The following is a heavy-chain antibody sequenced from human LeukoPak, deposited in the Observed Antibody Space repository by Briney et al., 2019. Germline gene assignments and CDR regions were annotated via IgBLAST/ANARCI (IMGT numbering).Heavy chain of an antibody. D-gene: IGHD3-10*02. CDR2: ISYSGGT. J-gene: IGHJ2*01. CDR3: ASTRSGEFFDL. V-gene: IGHV4-59*08. Sequence: SETLSLTCTVSGGSISSFYWSWIRQPPGKGLEWVGYISYSGGTNYNPSLKSRVTISVDTSKNQFSLKLNSVTAADTAVYYCASTRSGEFFDLWGRGTLVTVSS. CDR1: GGSISSFY.